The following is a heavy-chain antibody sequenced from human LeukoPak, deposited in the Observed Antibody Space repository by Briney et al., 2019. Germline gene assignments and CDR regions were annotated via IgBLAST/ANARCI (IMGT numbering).Heavy chain of an antibody. CDR2: LYYSGST. J-gene: IGHJ5*02. D-gene: IGHD6-19*01. V-gene: IGHV4-39*07. CDR3: AKAVAWRRFDP. CDR1: GVSISSSSYY. Sequence: SETLSLTCTVSGVSISSSSYYWGWIRQTPGKGLEWIGSLYYSGSTFYNPSLQSRVTLSVDTSKNHFSLRMNSVTAADTAVYYCAKAVAWRRFDPWGQGTLVTVSS.